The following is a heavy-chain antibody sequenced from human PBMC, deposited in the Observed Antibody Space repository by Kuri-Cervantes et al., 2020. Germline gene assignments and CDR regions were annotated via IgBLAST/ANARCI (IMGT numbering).Heavy chain of an antibody. D-gene: IGHD2-2*01. V-gene: IGHV3-21*01. Sequence: GGSLRLSCAASGFTFSSYSMNWVRQAPGKGLEWVSSISSSSSYIYYADSVKGRFTISRDNAKNSLYLQMNSLRAEDTAVYYCARDRGDQLLLDYWGQGTLVTVSS. CDR3: ARDRGDQLLLDY. CDR1: GFTFSSYS. CDR2: ISSSSSYI. J-gene: IGHJ4*02.